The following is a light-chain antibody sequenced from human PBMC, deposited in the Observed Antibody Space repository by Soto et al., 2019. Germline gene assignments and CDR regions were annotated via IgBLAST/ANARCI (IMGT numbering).Light chain of an antibody. V-gene: IGLV2-8*01. CDR2: EVS. Sequence: QSALTQPPSASGSPGQSVTISCTGTSSDVGGYNDVSWYQQHPGKAPKLMIYEVSKRPSGVPDRFSGSKSGNTASLTVSGLQAEDEADYYCSSYAGSNMVVFGGGTKVTVL. CDR1: SSDVGGYND. CDR3: SSYAGSNMVV. J-gene: IGLJ2*01.